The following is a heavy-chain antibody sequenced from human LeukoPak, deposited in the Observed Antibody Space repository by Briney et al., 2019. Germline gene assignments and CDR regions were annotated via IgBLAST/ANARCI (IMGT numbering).Heavy chain of an antibody. D-gene: IGHD2-15*01. J-gene: IGHJ4*02. CDR1: GFTFSSYA. Sequence: PGGSLRLSCAASGFTFSSYAMSWVRQAPGKGLEWVSAISGGGGSTYYADSVKGRFTISRDNSKNTLYLQMNSLRAEDTAVYYCAKDQDIVVVVAATFDYWGQGTLVTVSS. V-gene: IGHV3-23*01. CDR3: AKDQDIVVVVAATFDY. CDR2: ISGGGGST.